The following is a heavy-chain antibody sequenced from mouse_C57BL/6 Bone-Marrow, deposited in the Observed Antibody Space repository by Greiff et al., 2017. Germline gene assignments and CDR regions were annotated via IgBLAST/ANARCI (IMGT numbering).Heavy chain of an antibody. CDR2: ISYDGSN. CDR1: GYSITSGYY. CDR3: ARGGFYYPFDY. D-gene: IGHD1-1*01. V-gene: IGHV3-6*01. J-gene: IGHJ2*01. Sequence: EVKLEESGPGLVKPSQSLSLTCSVTGYSITSGYYWNWIRQFPGNQLEWMGYISYDGSNNYNPYLKNRISITRDTSKNQFFLKLNSVTTEDTATYYCARGGFYYPFDYWGQGTTLTVSS.